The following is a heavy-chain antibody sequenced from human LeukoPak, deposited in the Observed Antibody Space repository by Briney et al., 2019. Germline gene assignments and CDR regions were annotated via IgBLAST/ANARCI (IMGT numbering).Heavy chain of an antibody. CDR1: GYTFTGYY. Sequence: ASVKVSCKASGYTFTGYYMHWVRRAPGQGLEWMGWINPNSGGTNYAQKFQGRVTMTRDTSISTAYMELSRLRSDDAAVYYCASGCSGGSCYSPFDYWGQGTLVTVSS. D-gene: IGHD2-15*01. CDR3: ASGCSGGSCYSPFDY. J-gene: IGHJ4*02. V-gene: IGHV1-2*02. CDR2: INPNSGGT.